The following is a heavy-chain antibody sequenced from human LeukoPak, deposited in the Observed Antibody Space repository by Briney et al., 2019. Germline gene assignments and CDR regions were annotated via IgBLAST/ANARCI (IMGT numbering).Heavy chain of an antibody. V-gene: IGHV3-53*01. CDR1: GLIFSSYA. CDR3: ARGDGHYIY. J-gene: IGHJ4*02. Sequence: GGSPRLSCAPSGLIFSSYAMNWVRHAPGKGLEWVSVIYYGGRTYYANSVKGRFTISRDNSKNTLYLQMNSLRVEDTAVYYCARGDGHYIYWGQGSLVTVSS. D-gene: IGHD4-17*01. CDR2: IYYGGRT.